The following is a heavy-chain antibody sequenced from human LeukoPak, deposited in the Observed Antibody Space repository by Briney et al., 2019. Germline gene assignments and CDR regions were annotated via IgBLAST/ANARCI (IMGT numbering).Heavy chain of an antibody. CDR2: MNPNSGDT. V-gene: IGHV1-8*01. D-gene: IGHD6-13*01. Sequence: ASVKVSCKASGYTFTNFDIHWVRQAPEQGLEWMGWMNPNSGDTGYAQKFQGRVTMTRDTSISTAYMEVSSLRSEETAVYYCAXGLAAAGTGYWGQGTLVTVSS. J-gene: IGHJ4*02. CDR1: GYTFTNFD. CDR3: AXGLAAAGTGY.